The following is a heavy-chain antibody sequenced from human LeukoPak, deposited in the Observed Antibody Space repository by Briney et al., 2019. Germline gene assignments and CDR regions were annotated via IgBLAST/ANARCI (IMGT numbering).Heavy chain of an antibody. CDR3: AREWDEPGGYYYYMDV. CDR2: INTDGSST. CDR1: EFTFSSYG. V-gene: IGHV3-74*01. J-gene: IGHJ6*03. Sequence: PGGSLRLSCAASEFTFSSYGMSWVRQAPGKGLVWVSRINTDGSSTSYADSVKGRFTISRDNAKNTLYLQMNSLRAEDTAVYYCAREWDEPGGYYYYMDVWGKGTTVTVSS. D-gene: IGHD1-14*01.